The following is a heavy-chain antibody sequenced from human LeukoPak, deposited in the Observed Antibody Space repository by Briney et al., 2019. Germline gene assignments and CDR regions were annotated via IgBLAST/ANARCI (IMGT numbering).Heavy chain of an antibody. CDR1: GFTFGDYA. J-gene: IGHJ6*02. D-gene: IGHD6-19*01. CDR3: TRDPGYSSGWYLYYYGMDV. V-gene: IGHV3-49*03. Sequence: GGSLRLSCTAAGFTFGDYAMSWFRQAPGKGLEWVGFIRSKAYGGTTEYAASVKGRFTFSRDDSKSIAYLQMNSLKTEDTAVYYCTRDPGYSSGWYLYYYGMDVWGQGTTVTVSS. CDR2: IRSKAYGGTT.